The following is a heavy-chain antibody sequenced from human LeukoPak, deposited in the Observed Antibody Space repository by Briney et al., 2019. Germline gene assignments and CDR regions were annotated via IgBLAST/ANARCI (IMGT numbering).Heavy chain of an antibody. V-gene: IGHV4-30-2*01. D-gene: IGHD3-22*01. Sequence: SEALSLTCAVSGGSISSGGYSWSWIRQPPGKGLEWIGYIYHSGSTYYNPSLKSRVTISVDRSKNQFSLKLSSVTAADTAVYYCARGTYYYDSSGYFNDAFDIWGQGTMVTVSS. CDR1: GGSISSGGYS. CDR3: ARGTYYYDSSGYFNDAFDI. J-gene: IGHJ3*02. CDR2: IYHSGST.